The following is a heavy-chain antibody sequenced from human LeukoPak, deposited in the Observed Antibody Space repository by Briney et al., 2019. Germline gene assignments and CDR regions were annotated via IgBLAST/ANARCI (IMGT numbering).Heavy chain of an antibody. V-gene: IGHV4-59*13. CDR1: GGSISNYY. CDR3: ARDPSYYYGSGSYYEGDVFDI. D-gene: IGHD3-10*01. Sequence: PSETLSLTCTVSGGSISNYYWSWIRQPPGKGLEWIGSIYYSGSTNYNPSLKSRVTISIDTSKNQSSLKLSSVTAADTAVYYCARDPSYYYGSGSYYEGDVFDIWGQGTMVTVSS. J-gene: IGHJ3*02. CDR2: IYYSGST.